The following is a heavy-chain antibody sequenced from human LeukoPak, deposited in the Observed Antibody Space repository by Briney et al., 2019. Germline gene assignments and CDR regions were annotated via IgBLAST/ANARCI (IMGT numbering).Heavy chain of an antibody. CDR3: ARRPQNSMGLDY. CDR1: GYTXIGYY. Sequence: ASVKVSCKASGYTXIGYYMHWVRQAPGQGLEWMGWINPNSGGTNSAQKFQGRVTMTRDTSISTAYMELSSLTSDDTAVYYCARRPQNSMGLDYWGQGTLVTVSS. D-gene: IGHD4-23*01. CDR2: INPNSGGT. V-gene: IGHV1-2*02. J-gene: IGHJ4*02.